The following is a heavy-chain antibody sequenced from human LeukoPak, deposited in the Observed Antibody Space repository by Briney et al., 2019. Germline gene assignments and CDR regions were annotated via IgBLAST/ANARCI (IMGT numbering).Heavy chain of an antibody. V-gene: IGHV3-11*04. CDR1: GFAFRNYY. CDR3: ARTEMSPYYYYGMDV. J-gene: IGHJ6*02. D-gene: IGHD3/OR15-3a*01. CDR2: ISNSGTII. Sequence: GGSLRLSCAASGFAFRNYYMDWIRQAPGKGLEWVAYISNSGTIIYYAESVKGRFTISRDSAKSSLFLYLQMNSLRAEDTAVYYCARTEMSPYYYYGMDVWGQGTTVTVSS.